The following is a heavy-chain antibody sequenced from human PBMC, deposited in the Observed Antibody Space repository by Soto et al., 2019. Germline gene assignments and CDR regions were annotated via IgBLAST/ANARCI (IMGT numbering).Heavy chain of an antibody. CDR3: ARREGNNWNYVTYYYGMDV. J-gene: IGHJ6*02. D-gene: IGHD1-7*01. Sequence: ASVKVCCKASGGTFSSYAISWVRQAPGQGLEWMGGIIPIFGTANYAQKFQGRVTITADKSTSTAYMELSSLRSEDTAVYYCARREGNNWNYVTYYYGMDVWGHGTTVTVSS. V-gene: IGHV1-69*06. CDR2: IIPIFGTA. CDR1: GGTFSSYA.